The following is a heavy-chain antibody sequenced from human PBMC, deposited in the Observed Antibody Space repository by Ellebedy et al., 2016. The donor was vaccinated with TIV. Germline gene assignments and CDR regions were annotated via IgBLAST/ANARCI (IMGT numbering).Heavy chain of an antibody. J-gene: IGHJ4*02. Sequence: GSLRLSXAASGFTFSSYWMHWVRQPPGKGLEWIGEINHSGSTNYSPSLKSRVTISVDTSKNQFSLKLSSVTAADTAVYYCARGQGRRKATDFWGQGTLVTVSS. D-gene: IGHD5-12*01. CDR2: INHSGST. V-gene: IGHV4-34*01. CDR1: GFTFSSYW. CDR3: ARGQGRRKATDF.